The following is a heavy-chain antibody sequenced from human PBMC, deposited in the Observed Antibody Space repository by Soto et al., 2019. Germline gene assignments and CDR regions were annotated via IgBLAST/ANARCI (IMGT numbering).Heavy chain of an antibody. CDR2: ISGSGGST. CDR3: AKLQGHVLLWFGELLPDY. CDR1: GFTFSSYA. V-gene: IGHV3-23*01. J-gene: IGHJ4*02. Sequence: GGSLRLSCAASGFTFSSYAMSWVRQAPGKGLEWVSAISGSGGSTYYADSVKGRFTISRDNSKNTLYLQMNSLRAEDTAVYYCAKLQGHVLLWFGELLPDYWGQGTLVTVSS. D-gene: IGHD3-10*01.